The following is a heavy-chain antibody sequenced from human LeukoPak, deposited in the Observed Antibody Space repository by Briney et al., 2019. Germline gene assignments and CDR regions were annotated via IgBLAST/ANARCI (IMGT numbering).Heavy chain of an antibody. D-gene: IGHD5-12*01. J-gene: IGHJ4*02. CDR3: AKVVGVSGYEIRLPASPLDD. CDR1: GFSFSSYA. CDR2: ISDDGSNK. V-gene: IGHV3-30*18. Sequence: GGSLRLSCAASGFSFSSYAMQWVRQAPGRGLEWVAVISDDGSNKYYADWVEGRFTISRDNSKNTLFLQVNSLRAEDTVVYYCAKVVGVSGYEIRLPASPLDDWGQGTLVTVSS.